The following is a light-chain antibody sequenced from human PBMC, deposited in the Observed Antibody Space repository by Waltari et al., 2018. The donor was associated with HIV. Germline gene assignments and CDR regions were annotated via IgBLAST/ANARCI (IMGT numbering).Light chain of an antibody. V-gene: IGKV1-12*02. CDR2: SAS. Sequence: EIQMTQSPSSVSASVGDTVTITCRASQAFSTWIAWYQHKPGRAPKLLIYSASTLHSGVPSRFSGSGSGPDFTLTISNLQPEDFATYYCQRANTSPSFGGGTKVEIK. J-gene: IGKJ4*01. CDR1: QAFSTW. CDR3: QRANTSPS.